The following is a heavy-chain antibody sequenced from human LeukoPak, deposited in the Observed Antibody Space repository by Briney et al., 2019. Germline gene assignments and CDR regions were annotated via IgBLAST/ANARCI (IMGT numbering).Heavy chain of an antibody. CDR3: AKCDLRSGWYNDY. J-gene: IGHJ4*02. CDR1: GFTFSSYA. D-gene: IGHD6-19*01. Sequence: GGSLRLSCAASGFTFSSYAMSWVRQAPGKGLEWVSAISGSGGSTYYADSMKGRFTISRDNSKNTLYLQMNSLRAEDTAVYYCAKCDLRSGWYNDYWGQGTLVTVSS. V-gene: IGHV3-23*01. CDR2: ISGSGGST.